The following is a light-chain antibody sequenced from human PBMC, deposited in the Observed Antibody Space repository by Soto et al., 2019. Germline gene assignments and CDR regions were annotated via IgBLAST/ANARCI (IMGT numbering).Light chain of an antibody. CDR2: GAS. CDR1: QSVSSN. Sequence: EVLMTQSPATLSVSPGERATLSCRASQSVSSNLAWYQQKPGQAPRLLFYGASTRATGIPARFSGSGSGTEFTLTISSLQSEDFAVYYCQQYNNWPYTFGQGTKLEIK. V-gene: IGKV3-15*01. J-gene: IGKJ2*01. CDR3: QQYNNWPYT.